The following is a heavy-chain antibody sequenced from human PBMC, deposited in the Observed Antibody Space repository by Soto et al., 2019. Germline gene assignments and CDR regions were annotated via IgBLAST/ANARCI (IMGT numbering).Heavy chain of an antibody. Sequence: SETLSLTCAVYGGSFSGYYWSWIGQPPGKGLEWIGEINRSGSTNYNPSLKSRVTISVDTSKNQFSLKLSSVTAADTAVYYCARQGYSSSWYLWFDPWGQGTLVTVSS. CDR1: GGSFSGYY. J-gene: IGHJ5*02. CDR3: ARQGYSSSWYLWFDP. V-gene: IGHV4-34*01. D-gene: IGHD6-13*01. CDR2: INRSGST.